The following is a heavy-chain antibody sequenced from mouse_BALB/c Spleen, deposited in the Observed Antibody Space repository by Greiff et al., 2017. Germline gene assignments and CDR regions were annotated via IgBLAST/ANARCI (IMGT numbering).Heavy chain of an antibody. D-gene: IGHD2-1*01. CDR3: ARYGKRAMDY. V-gene: IGHV5-17*02. CDR1: GFTFSSFG. CDR2: ISSGSSTI. J-gene: IGHJ4*01. Sequence: EVNVVESGGGLVQPGGSRKLSCAASGFTFSSFGMHWVRQAPEKGLEWVAYISSGSSTIYYADTVKGRFTISRDNPKNTLFLQMTSLRSEDTAMYYCARYGKRAMDYWGQGTSVTVSS.